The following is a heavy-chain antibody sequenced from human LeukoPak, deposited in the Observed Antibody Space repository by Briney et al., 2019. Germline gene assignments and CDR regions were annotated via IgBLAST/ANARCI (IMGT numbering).Heavy chain of an antibody. CDR2: IYYSGTT. V-gene: IGHV4-59*08. CDR3: ARRDYGDYVSGYFDY. CDR1: GGSISSYY. Sequence: SETLSLTCTVSGGSISSYYWGWIRQPPGKGLEWIGYIYYSGTTNYNPSLKSRVTISVDTSKNQFSLKLSSVTAADTAVYYCARRDYGDYVSGYFDYWGQGTLVTVSS. D-gene: IGHD4-17*01. J-gene: IGHJ4*02.